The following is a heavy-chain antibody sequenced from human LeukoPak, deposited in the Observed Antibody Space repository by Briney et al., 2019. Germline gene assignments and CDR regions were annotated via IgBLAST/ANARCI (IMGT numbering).Heavy chain of an antibody. Sequence: PSETLSLTCTVSGGSISSGGYYWSWIRQPPGKGLEWIGYIYHSGSTYYNPSPKSRVTISVDRSKNQFSLKLSSVTAADTAVYYCAREIYYYYYMDVWGKGTTVTVSS. CDR3: AREIYYYYYMDV. V-gene: IGHV4-30-2*01. CDR2: IYHSGST. CDR1: GGSISSGGYY. J-gene: IGHJ6*03.